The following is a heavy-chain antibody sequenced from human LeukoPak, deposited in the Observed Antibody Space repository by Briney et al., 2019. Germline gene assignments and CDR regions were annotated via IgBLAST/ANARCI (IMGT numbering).Heavy chain of an antibody. CDR3: PRGYCSSTSCYRVDSFRPRLDY. D-gene: IGHD2-2*01. J-gene: IGHJ4*02. CDR2: INPNSGGT. CDR1: GYTFTGYY. Sequence: ASVKVSCKASGYTFTGYYMHWVRQAPGQGLGWMGWINPNSGGTNYAQKLQVRVTMTTDTSTSTAYMELRSLRSDDTAVYYCPRGYCSSTSCYRVDSFRPRLDYWGQGTLVTVSS. V-gene: IGHV1-2*02.